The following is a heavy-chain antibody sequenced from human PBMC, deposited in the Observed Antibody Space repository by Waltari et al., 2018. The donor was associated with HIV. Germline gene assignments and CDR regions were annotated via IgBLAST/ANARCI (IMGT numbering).Heavy chain of an antibody. Sequence: QVQLQQWGAGPLKPSETLSLTCAVYGGSFSGYYWSWIRQPPGKGLEWIGEINHSGGTHYKPSLKSRVTISVDTSKNQFSLKVSSVTAADTAVYYCARASYNWNDGGFDYWGQGTLLTVSS. CDR2: INHSGGT. CDR1: GGSFSGYY. CDR3: ARASYNWNDGGFDY. D-gene: IGHD1-1*01. V-gene: IGHV4-34*02. J-gene: IGHJ4*02.